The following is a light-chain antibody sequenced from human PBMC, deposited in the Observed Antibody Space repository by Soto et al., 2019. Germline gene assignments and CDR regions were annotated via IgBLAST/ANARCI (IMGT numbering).Light chain of an antibody. CDR2: DAS. Sequence: EIVLTQSPATLSLSPGERATLSCRASQGISNSLAWYQQKPGQTPRLLIYDASTRATGIPARFSGSGSGTDFTLTISSLAPEDFAVYFCQQRSSWPWTFGQGTKMEIK. CDR3: QQRSSWPWT. J-gene: IGKJ1*01. CDR1: QGISNS. V-gene: IGKV3-11*01.